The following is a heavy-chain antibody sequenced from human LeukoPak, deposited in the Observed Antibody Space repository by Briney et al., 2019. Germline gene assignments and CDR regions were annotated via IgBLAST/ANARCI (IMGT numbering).Heavy chain of an antibody. J-gene: IGHJ4*02. CDR2: IRIKTRSYTT. CDR3: ASSYSSSWPTDRIFDY. Sequence: GGSLRLSCAASGFTFSGHQMDWVRQAPGKGLEWVGRIRIKTRSYTTEYAASVEGRFTISRDDSKSSLYLQMNSLKTEDTAVYYCASSYSSSWPTDRIFDYWGQGTLVTVSS. V-gene: IGHV3-72*01. CDR1: GFTFSGHQ. D-gene: IGHD6-13*01.